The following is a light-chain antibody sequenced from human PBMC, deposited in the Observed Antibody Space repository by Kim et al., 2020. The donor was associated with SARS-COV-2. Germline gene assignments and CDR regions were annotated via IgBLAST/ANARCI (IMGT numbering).Light chain of an antibody. CDR2: AAS. CDR1: QSISTW. J-gene: IGKJ1*01. V-gene: IGKV1-5*01. Sequence: DIQMTQSPSTLSASVGDRVTITCRASQSISTWLDWYQQKPGKAPKLLIYAASTLQSGVPSRFSGSGSGTEFTLTISSLQPDDFASYFCQQYDSYGTFGQGTKVDIK. CDR3: QQYDSYGT.